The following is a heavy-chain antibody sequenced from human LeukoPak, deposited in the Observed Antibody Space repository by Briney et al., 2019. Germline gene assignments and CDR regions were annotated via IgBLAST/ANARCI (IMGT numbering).Heavy chain of an antibody. Sequence: SETLSLTCSVSDGSINSYYWNWIRRPPGKGLEWIGYIYYNGNTNYSPSLKSRVTMSVDTSKNLISLKVSSVTAADTAVYYCARGRSNYYGMDVWGQGTTVTVSS. CDR1: DGSINSYY. CDR3: ARGRSNYYGMDV. D-gene: IGHD1-26*01. CDR2: IYYNGNT. V-gene: IGHV4-59*01. J-gene: IGHJ6*02.